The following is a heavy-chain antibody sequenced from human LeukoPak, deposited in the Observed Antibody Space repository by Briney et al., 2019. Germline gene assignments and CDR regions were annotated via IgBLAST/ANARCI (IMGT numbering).Heavy chain of an antibody. CDR1: GFTFSSYG. D-gene: IGHD3-22*01. J-gene: IGHJ4*02. Sequence: GFSLTLSCAASGFTFSSYGMHWVRQAPGKGLEGIAVISYDGSNKYYADYVKGRFTISRDNSKYRLYLQMNSLRAEDTAVYYCAKDGDSGGYYYRFLDYWGQGKLVTASS. CDR2: ISYDGSNK. CDR3: AKDGDSGGYYYRFLDY. V-gene: IGHV3-30*18.